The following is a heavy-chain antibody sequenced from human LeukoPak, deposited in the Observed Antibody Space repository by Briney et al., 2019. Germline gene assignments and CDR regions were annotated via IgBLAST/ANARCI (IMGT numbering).Heavy chain of an antibody. CDR1: GGSFSGYY. V-gene: IGHV4-34*01. CDR2: INHSGST. J-gene: IGHJ6*04. CDR3: ARGSDIRYYGLDV. D-gene: IGHD2-15*01. Sequence: SETLSLTCAVYGGSFSGYYWSWIRQPPGKGLEWIGEINHSGSTNYNPSLKSRVTISVDTSKNQFSLKLSSVTAADTAVYYCARGSDIRYYGLDVWGKGTTVTVSS.